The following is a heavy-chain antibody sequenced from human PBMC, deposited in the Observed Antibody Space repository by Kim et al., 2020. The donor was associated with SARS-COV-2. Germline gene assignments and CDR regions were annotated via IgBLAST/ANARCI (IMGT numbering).Heavy chain of an antibody. D-gene: IGHD3-9*01. CDR3: AKGTGKYDY. CDR1: GFTFSSYS. CDR2: ISGSGGST. J-gene: IGHJ4*02. Sequence: GGSLRLSCAASGFTFSSYSMTWVRQAPGKGLEWVSTISGSGGSTYYADSVKGRFTISRANSKNTLFVQMNSLRAEDTAVYYYAKGTGKYDYWGQGTTVTV. V-gene: IGHV3-23*01.